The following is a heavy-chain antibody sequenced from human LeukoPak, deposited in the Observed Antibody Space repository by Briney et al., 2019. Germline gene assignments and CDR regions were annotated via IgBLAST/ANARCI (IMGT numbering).Heavy chain of an antibody. J-gene: IGHJ4*02. CDR1: GFTVSSNY. V-gene: IGHV3-53*01. Sequence: GGSLRLSCAASGFTVSSNYMSWVRQAPGKGLEWVSVIYSGGSTYYADSVKGRFTISRDNSKNTLYLQMNSLRAEDTAVYYCAKVGYDFWSGYGRTTDYWGQGTLVTVSS. CDR3: AKVGYDFWSGYGRTTDY. D-gene: IGHD3-3*01. CDR2: IYSGGST.